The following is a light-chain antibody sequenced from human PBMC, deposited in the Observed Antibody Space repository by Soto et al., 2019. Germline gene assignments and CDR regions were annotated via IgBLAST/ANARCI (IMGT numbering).Light chain of an antibody. V-gene: IGLV2-8*01. Sequence: QSALTQPASVSGSPGQSITISCTGTSSDVGNYIFVSWYRQHPGKAPKLMIYDINNRPSGVPDRFSASKSGNTASLTVSGLQAEDEADYYCCSYAGSNTLIFGGGTKLTVL. CDR3: CSYAGSNTLI. J-gene: IGLJ2*01. CDR1: SSDVGNYIF. CDR2: DIN.